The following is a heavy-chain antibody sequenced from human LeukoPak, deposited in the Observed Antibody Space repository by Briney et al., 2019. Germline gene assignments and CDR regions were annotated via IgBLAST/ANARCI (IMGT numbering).Heavy chain of an antibody. CDR3: ARAYGDYER. D-gene: IGHD4-17*01. V-gene: IGHV3-33*01. Sequence: PGGSLRLSCAASGFTFSSYGMHWVRRAPGKGLEWVAVIWYDGSNKYYADSVKGRFTISRDNSKNTLYLQMNSLRAEDTAVYYCARAYGDYERWGQGTLVTVSS. CDR2: IWYDGSNK. J-gene: IGHJ4*02. CDR1: GFTFSSYG.